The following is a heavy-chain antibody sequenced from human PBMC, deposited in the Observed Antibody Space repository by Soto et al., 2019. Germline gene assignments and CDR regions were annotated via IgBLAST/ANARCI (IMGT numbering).Heavy chain of an antibody. D-gene: IGHD1-26*01. Sequence: ASVKGSCKASGYTFTGYYMHWVRQAPGQGLEWVGWINPNSGGTNYARKFQGRVTMTRDXXXSXXXXXLXXLRXDDAAVYYCARGVGATDYWGQGTLVTVSS. CDR2: INPNSGGT. CDR3: ARGVGATDY. CDR1: GYTFTGYY. V-gene: IGHV1-2*02. J-gene: IGHJ4*02.